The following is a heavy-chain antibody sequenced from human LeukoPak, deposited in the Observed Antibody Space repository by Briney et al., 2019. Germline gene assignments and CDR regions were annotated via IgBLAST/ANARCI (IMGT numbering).Heavy chain of an antibody. CDR2: IHYSGST. CDR3: ARAIYSNYNFDY. Sequence: SETLSLTCTVSGGSISRSSYYWGWIRQPPGQGLQWIATIHYSGSTYYNPSLKSRVTISLDTSKSQFSLNLSSVTAADTAVYYCARAIYSNYNFDYWGQGTLVTVSS. V-gene: IGHV4-39*01. CDR1: GGSISRSSYY. D-gene: IGHD4-11*01. J-gene: IGHJ4*02.